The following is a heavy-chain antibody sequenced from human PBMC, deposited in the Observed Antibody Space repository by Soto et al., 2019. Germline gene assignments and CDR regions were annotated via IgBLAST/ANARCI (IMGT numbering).Heavy chain of an antibody. CDR1: GYRFSSYV. CDR2: IRGSGGDT. J-gene: IGHJ6*02. V-gene: IGHV3-23*01. CDR3: ARGPRAPPPHDYGMDV. Sequence: PGGSLRLCCAASGYRFSSYVMNWVRQAPEKGLEWVSGIRGSGGDTFYADSVKGRFTISRDNSKNTLYLQMNSLRAEDTAVYYCARGPRAPPPHDYGMDVWGQGTTVTVSS.